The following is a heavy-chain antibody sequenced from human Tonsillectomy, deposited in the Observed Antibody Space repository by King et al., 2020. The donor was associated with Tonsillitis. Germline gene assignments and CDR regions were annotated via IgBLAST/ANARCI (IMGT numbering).Heavy chain of an antibody. CDR1: GFTVDDYA. CDR2: ISGDGGST. Sequence: VQLVESGGGVVQPGGSLRLSCAASGFTVDDYAMHWVRQAPGKGLEWVSLISGDGGSTNYADSVKGRFTISRDNSKNSLYLQMNSLRTEDTALYYCAKDMRPSSSWYRDHYFDYWGQGTLVTVSS. D-gene: IGHD6-13*01. J-gene: IGHJ4*02. CDR3: AKDMRPSSSWYRDHYFDY. V-gene: IGHV3-43*02.